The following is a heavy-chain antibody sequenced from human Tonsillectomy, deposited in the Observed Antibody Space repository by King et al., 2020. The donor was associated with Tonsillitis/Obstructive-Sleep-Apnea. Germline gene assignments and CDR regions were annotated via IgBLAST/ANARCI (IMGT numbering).Heavy chain of an antibody. D-gene: IGHD6-19*01. V-gene: IGHV3-64D*06. CDR2: ISSNGGST. CDR3: VKNDHSSGWYGEDRNAIDY. Sequence: VQLVESGGGLVQPGGSLRLSCSASGFTFSSYAMHWVRQAPGKGLEYVSAISSNGGSTYYADSVKGRFTISRDNSKNTLYLQMSSLRAEDTAVYYCVKNDHSSGWYGEDRNAIDYWGQGTLVTVSS. CDR1: GFTFSSYA. J-gene: IGHJ4*02.